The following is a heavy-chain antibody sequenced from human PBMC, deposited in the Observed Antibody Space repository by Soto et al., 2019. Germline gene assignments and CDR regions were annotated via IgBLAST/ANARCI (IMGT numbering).Heavy chain of an antibody. D-gene: IGHD2-2*02. CDR2: ISSYIGET. Sequence: AEVKVSCKDSGYTFTRSGISWVRHAPGQGLECMGWISSYIGETNYAQRFQGWVTMTRDTAISTAYMELSRLRSDDTAVYYCARQLSHYTFFDYCGQGSLVTVSS. CDR1: GYTFTRSG. J-gene: IGHJ4*02. CDR3: ARQLSHYTFFDY. V-gene: IGHV1-18*01.